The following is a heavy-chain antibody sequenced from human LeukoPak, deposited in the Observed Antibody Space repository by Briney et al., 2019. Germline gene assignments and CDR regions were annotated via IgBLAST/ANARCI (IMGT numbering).Heavy chain of an antibody. Sequence: GGSLRLSCAASGFTFSSYGMHWVRQAPGKGLEWVAVISYDGSNKYYADSVKGRFTISRDNSKNTLYLQMNSLRAEDTAVYYCARSGSGSLNWFDPWGQGTLVTVSS. J-gene: IGHJ5*02. V-gene: IGHV3-30*03. CDR2: ISYDGSNK. CDR1: GFTFSSYG. CDR3: ARSGSGSLNWFDP. D-gene: IGHD3-10*01.